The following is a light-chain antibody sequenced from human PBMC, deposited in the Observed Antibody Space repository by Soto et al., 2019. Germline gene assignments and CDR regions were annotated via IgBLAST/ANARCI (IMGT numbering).Light chain of an antibody. CDR1: SSNIGSNH. V-gene: IGLV1-47*01. Sequence: QSVLTQPPSASATPGQRVTISCSGSSSNIGSNHVYWYQQLPGTAPKLLIYRNNQRPSGVPDRFSGSKSGNTASLTVSGLQAEDEADYYCSSYAGSSNVFGTGTKLTVL. CDR2: RNN. J-gene: IGLJ1*01. CDR3: SSYAGSSNV.